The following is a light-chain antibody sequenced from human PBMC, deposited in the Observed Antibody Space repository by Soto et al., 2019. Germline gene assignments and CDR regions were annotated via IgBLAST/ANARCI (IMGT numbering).Light chain of an antibody. CDR1: QSVTTN. CDR3: QQYHDWPPLT. J-gene: IGKJ4*01. V-gene: IGKV3-15*01. CDR2: GAS. Sequence: EIVMTQSPATLSMSPGERATLSCRASQSVTTNLAWYQQKAGQAPRLLIYGASTRATGIPARFSGSGSETEFTLTISSLQSEDFAVYYCQQYHDWPPLTFGGGTEVEIK.